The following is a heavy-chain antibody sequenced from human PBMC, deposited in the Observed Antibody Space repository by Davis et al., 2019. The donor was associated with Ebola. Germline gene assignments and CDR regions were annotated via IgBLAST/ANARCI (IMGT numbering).Heavy chain of an antibody. D-gene: IGHD1/OR15-1a*01. CDR2: ISYDGSNK. CDR1: GFTFSSYG. Sequence: PGGSLRLSCAASGFTFSSYGMHWVRQAPGKGLEWVAVISYDGSNKYYADSVKGRFTISRDNSKNTLYLQMNSLRAEDTAVYYCARRTEVDYWGQGTLVTVSS. J-gene: IGHJ4*02. V-gene: IGHV3-30*03. CDR3: ARRTEVDY.